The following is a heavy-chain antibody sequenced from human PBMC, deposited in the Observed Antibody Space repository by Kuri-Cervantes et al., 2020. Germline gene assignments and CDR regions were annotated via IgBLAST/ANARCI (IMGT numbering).Heavy chain of an antibody. V-gene: IGHV1-24*01. D-gene: IGHD6-13*01. J-gene: IGHJ6*02. Sequence: ASVKVSCKVSGYTLTELSMRWVRQAPGKGLEWMGGFGPEDGETIYAQKFQGRVTMTEDTSTDTAYMELSSLRSEDTAVYYCATFWAKELVVYYYYGMDVWGQGTTVTVSS. CDR2: FGPEDGET. CDR3: ATFWAKELVVYYYYGMDV. CDR1: GYTLTELS.